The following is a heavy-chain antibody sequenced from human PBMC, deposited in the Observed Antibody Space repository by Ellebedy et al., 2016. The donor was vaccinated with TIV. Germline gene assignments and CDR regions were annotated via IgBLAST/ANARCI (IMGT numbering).Heavy chain of an antibody. J-gene: IGHJ6*03. CDR3: ARQDIVVVPAAIAYYYYMDV. D-gene: IGHD2-2*01. Sequence: SQTLSLTCXVYGGSFSGYYWSWIRQPPGKGLEWIGEINHSGSTNYNPSLKSRVTISVDTSKNQFSLKLSSVTAADTAVYYCARQDIVVVPAAIAYYYYMDVWGKGTTVTVSS. CDR1: GGSFSGYY. CDR2: INHSGST. V-gene: IGHV4-34*01.